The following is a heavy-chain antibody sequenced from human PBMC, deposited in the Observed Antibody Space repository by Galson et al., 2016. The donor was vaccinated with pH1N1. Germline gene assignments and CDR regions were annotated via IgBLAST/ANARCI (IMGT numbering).Heavy chain of an antibody. CDR3: AKGDGGSCYAVVDY. J-gene: IGHJ4*02. CDR1: GFTFSSYA. Sequence: SLRLSCAASGFTFSSYAMSWVRQAPGKGLEWISGISGSGDSTFYANSVKGRFTISRDSSKSTLYLQMHSLRAEDTAVYYCAKGDGGSCYAVVDYWGQGTLVTVSS. CDR2: ISGSGDST. V-gene: IGHV3-23*01. D-gene: IGHD2-15*01.